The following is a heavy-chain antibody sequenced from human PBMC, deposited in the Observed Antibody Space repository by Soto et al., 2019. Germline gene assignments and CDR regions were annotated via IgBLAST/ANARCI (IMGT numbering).Heavy chain of an antibody. CDR3: ARMGISAAFDI. CDR2: IYYSGST. CDR1: GASISSYY. V-gene: IGHV4-59*01. J-gene: IGHJ3*02. Sequence: SETLSLTCTVSGASISSYYWSWIRQPPGKGLEWIGYIYYSGSTNYNPSLKSRVTISVDTSKNQFSLKLSSVTAADTAVYYCARMGISAAFDIWGQGTMVTVSS. D-gene: IGHD7-27*01.